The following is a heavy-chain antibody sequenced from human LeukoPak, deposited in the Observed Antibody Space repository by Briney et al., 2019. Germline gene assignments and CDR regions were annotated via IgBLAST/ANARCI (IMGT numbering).Heavy chain of an antibody. CDR1: GYTFTSYY. CDR2: INPSGGST. V-gene: IGHV1-46*01. CDR3: ARGREMATINSWFDP. J-gene: IGHJ5*02. Sequence: ASVKVSCKASGYTFTSYYMHWVRQAPGQGLEWMGIINPSGGSTSYAQKFQGRVTMTRDTSTSTVYMELSSLRSKDTAVYYCARGREMATINSWFDPWGQGTLVTVSS. D-gene: IGHD5-24*01.